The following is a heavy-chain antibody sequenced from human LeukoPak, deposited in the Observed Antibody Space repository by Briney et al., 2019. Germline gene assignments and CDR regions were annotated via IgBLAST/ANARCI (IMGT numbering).Heavy chain of an antibody. CDR2: IKSKTDGGTT. CDR3: TTDTISIPNCSGGSCSSF. V-gene: IGHV3-15*01. Sequence: PGGSLRLSCAASGFTFSNAWMSWVRQAPGKGLEWVGRIKSKTDGGTTDYAAPVKGRFTISRDDSKNTLYLQMNSLKTEDTAVYYCTTDTISIPNCSGGSCSSFWGQGTLVTVSS. D-gene: IGHD2-15*01. J-gene: IGHJ4*02. CDR1: GFTFSNAW.